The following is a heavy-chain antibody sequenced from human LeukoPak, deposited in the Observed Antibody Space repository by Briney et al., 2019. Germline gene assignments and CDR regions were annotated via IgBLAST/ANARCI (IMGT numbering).Heavy chain of an antibody. D-gene: IGHD3-10*01. CDR3: AKVGAYGPHGYAFDI. Sequence: GGSLRLSCAASGFTFSSYGMHWVRQAPGKGLEWVAVIWYDGSNKYYADSVKGRFTISRDNSKNTLYLQMNSLRAEDTAVHYCAKVGAYGPHGYAFDIWGQGTMVTVSS. CDR2: IWYDGSNK. J-gene: IGHJ3*02. V-gene: IGHV3-33*06. CDR1: GFTFSSYG.